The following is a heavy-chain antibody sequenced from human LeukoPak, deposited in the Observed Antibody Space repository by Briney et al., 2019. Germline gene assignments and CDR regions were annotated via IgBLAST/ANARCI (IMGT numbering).Heavy chain of an antibody. Sequence: GGSLRLSCAASGFTFSSYAMSWVRQAPGKGLEWVSSISGSGGSTYYADSVKGRFTISRDNSKNTLYLRMNSLRAEDTAVYYCAKAPRGGSSSWYPGAFDIWGQGTMVTVSS. CDR1: GFTFSSYA. CDR3: AKAPRGGSSSWYPGAFDI. D-gene: IGHD6-13*01. V-gene: IGHV3-23*01. CDR2: ISGSGGST. J-gene: IGHJ3*02.